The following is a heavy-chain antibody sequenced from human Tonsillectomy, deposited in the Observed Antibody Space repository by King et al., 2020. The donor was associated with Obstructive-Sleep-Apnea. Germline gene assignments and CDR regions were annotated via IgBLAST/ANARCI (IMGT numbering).Heavy chain of an antibody. V-gene: IGHV2-26*01. CDR3: ARMGGYCSGGSCYSPGNYYYGMDV. J-gene: IGHJ6*02. D-gene: IGHD2-15*01. Sequence: VTLKESGPVLVKPTEDLNLTCTVSGFSLSNARKGVRWVRQPPGKAPEGPSPIFFNYGKIYSTSLKSRLHISKDTPKSQVGLTMTNTDPVDTAPYYCARMGGYCSGGSCYSPGNYYYGMDVWGQGTTVTVSS. CDR2: IFFNYGK. CDR1: GFSLSNARKG.